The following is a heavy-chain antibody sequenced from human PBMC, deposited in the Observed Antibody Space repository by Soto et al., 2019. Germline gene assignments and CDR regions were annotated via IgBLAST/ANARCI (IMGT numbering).Heavy chain of an antibody. CDR3: ARIPRYSFPTSDDLDS. J-gene: IGHJ4*02. D-gene: IGHD5-18*01. Sequence: ASLKVSCKAYLYTFTANSLHWVRQAPGQGLEWMGWIKPNSGGTNYAEKFQGRLTVTADGSTNTAYMELNSLTSDDTAVYYCARIPRYSFPTSDDLDSWGQGTLVTVSS. CDR2: IKPNSGGT. V-gene: IGHV1-2*02. CDR1: LYTFTANS.